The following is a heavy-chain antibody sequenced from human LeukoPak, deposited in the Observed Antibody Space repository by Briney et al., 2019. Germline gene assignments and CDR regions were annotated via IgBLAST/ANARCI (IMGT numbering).Heavy chain of an antibody. D-gene: IGHD5-12*01. J-gene: IGHJ4*02. Sequence: GGSLRLSCAASGFTFSSYAMHWVRQAPSKGLEWVAVISYDGSNKYYADSVKGRFTISRDNSKNTLYLQMNSLRAEDTAVYYCARDFAIVATSYYFDYWGQGTLVAVSS. CDR2: ISYDGSNK. CDR3: ARDFAIVATSYYFDY. V-gene: IGHV3-30-3*01. CDR1: GFTFSSYA.